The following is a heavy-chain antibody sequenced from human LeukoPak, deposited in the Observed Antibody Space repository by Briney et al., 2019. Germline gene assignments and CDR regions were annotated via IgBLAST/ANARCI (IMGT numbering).Heavy chain of an antibody. D-gene: IGHD3-10*01. CDR1: GGSFSGYY. CDR3: ARRYYFHTWNY. V-gene: IGHV4-34*01. CDR2: INHSGST. Sequence: SETLSLTCAVYGGSFSGYYWSWIRQPPGKGLEWIGEINHSGSTNYNPSLKSRVTISVDTSKNQFSLKLSSVTAADTAVYYCARRYYFHTWNYWGQGTLVTVSS. J-gene: IGHJ4*02.